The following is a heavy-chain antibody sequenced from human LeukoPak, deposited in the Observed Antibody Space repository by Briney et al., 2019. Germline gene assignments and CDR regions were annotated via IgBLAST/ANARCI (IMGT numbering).Heavy chain of an antibody. J-gene: IGHJ3*02. Sequence: SETLSLTCTVSGGSISSGGYYWSWIRQHPGKGLEWIGYIYYSGSTYYNPSLKSRVTISVDTSKNQFSLKLSSVTAADTAVYYCARDNGVIVGDAFDIWGQGTMVTVSS. D-gene: IGHD3-22*01. CDR1: GGSISSGGYY. CDR2: IYYSGST. CDR3: ARDNGVIVGDAFDI. V-gene: IGHV4-31*03.